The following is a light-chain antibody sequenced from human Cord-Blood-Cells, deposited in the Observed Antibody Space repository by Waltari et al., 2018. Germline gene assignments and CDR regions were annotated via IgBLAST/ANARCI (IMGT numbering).Light chain of an antibody. CDR3: QQYGSSPTIT. V-gene: IGKV3-20*01. CDR1: QSVSSSY. Sequence: EIVLTQSPGTLSLSPGERATLSCRASQSVSSSYLAWYQQKPGQAPRLLIYGASRRATGIPDRFSGGGSGTYFTRTISILVPEDVAVYYCQQYGSSPTITFGQGTRLEIK. CDR2: GAS. J-gene: IGKJ5*01.